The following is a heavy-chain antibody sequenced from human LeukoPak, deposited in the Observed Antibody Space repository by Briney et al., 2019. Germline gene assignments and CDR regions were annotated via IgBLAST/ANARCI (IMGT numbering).Heavy chain of an antibody. D-gene: IGHD3-9*01. V-gene: IGHV3-7*01. J-gene: IGHJ4*02. CDR3: ARAVTYYDILTGYYPFNYFDY. CDR2: IKQDGSEK. Sequence: GGSLRLSCAASGFTFSSYWMSRVRQAPGKGLEWVANIKQDGSEKYYVDSVKGRFTISRDNAKNSLYLQMNSLRAEDTAVYYCARAVTYYDILTGYYPFNYFDYWGQGTLVTVSS. CDR1: GFTFSSYW.